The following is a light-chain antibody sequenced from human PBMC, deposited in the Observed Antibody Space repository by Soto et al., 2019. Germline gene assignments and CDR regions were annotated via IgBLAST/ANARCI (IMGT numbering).Light chain of an antibody. V-gene: IGLV1-44*01. CDR2: TDN. J-gene: IGLJ2*01. CDR3: AVWDDSWNALV. Sequence: QSVLTQSPSASATPGQRITISWSGRSSNIGSYTVNWYQQVPGTPPKLLIYTDNQRPSGVPDRFSGSKSGTSASLAISGLQSGDEADYYCAVWDDSWNALVFGGGTKLTVL. CDR1: SSNIGSYT.